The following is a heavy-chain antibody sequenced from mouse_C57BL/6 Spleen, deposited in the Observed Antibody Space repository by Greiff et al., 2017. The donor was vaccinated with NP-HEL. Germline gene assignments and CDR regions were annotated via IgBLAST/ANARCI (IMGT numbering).Heavy chain of an antibody. CDR3: TYYYAMDY. Sequence: EVQLQQSGAERVRPGASVKLSCTASGGKRKEEEKKGGKERDEKGREGRGGREEEKGETEYASKFQGKATITADTSSNTAYLQLSSLTSEDTAVYYCTYYYAMDYWGQGTSVTVSS. J-gene: IGHJ4*01. CDR1: GGKRKEEE. V-gene: IGHV14-4*01. CDR2: REEEKGET.